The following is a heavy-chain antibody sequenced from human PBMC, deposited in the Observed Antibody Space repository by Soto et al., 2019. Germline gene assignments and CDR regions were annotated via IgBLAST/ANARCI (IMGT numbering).Heavy chain of an antibody. Sequence: QVQLVQSGAEVKKPGSSVKVSCKASGGTFSSYAISWVRQAPGQGIEWMGGIIPIFGTANYAQKFQGRVTITADESTSTAYMELSSLRSEDTAVYYCARGTYYYDSSGYEYYGMDVWGQGTTVTVSS. D-gene: IGHD3-22*01. J-gene: IGHJ6*02. CDR3: ARGTYYYDSSGYEYYGMDV. CDR1: GGTFSSYA. CDR2: IIPIFGTA. V-gene: IGHV1-69*01.